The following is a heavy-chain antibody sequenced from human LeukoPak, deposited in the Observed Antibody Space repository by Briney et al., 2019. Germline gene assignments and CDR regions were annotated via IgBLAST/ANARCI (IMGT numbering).Heavy chain of an antibody. CDR3: ARRPNIAAAGISDY. CDR1: GGTFSSYA. V-gene: IGHV1-18*01. D-gene: IGHD6-13*01. Sequence: GASVKVSCKASGGTFSSYAISWVRQAPGQGLEWMGWISAYNGNTNYAQKLQGRVTMTTDTSTSTAYMELRSLRSDDTAVYYCARRPNIAAAGISDYWGQGTLVAVSS. CDR2: ISAYNGNT. J-gene: IGHJ4*02.